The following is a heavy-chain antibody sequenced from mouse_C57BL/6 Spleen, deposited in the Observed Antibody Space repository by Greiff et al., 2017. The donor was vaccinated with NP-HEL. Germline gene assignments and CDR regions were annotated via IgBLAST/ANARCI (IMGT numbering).Heavy chain of an antibody. Sequence: QVQLQQSGAELVKPGASVKISCKASGYAFSSYWMNWVKQRPGKGLEWIGQIYPGDGDTNYNGKFKGKATLTADKSSSTAYMQLSSLTSEDSAVYFCARDYDYDGSYFDYWGQGTTLTVSS. CDR1: GYAFSSYW. CDR3: ARDYDYDGSYFDY. J-gene: IGHJ2*01. D-gene: IGHD2-4*01. CDR2: IYPGDGDT. V-gene: IGHV1-80*01.